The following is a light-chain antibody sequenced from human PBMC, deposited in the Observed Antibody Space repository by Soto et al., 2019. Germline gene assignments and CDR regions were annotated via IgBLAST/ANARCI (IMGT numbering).Light chain of an antibody. CDR2: DAS. V-gene: IGKV1-9*01. J-gene: IGKJ2*01. CDR1: QGISSY. Sequence: DIKLTQTPSFLSASVGDRVTLTCRASQGISSYLAWYQQKPGKAPNLLIYDASTLQSGVPSRFSGSGSGTEFTLTISSLQPEDFAAYYCQQLNSYPVAFGQGTKLEIK. CDR3: QQLNSYPVA.